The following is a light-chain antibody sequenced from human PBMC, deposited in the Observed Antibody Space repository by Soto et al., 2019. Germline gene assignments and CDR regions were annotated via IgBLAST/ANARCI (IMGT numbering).Light chain of an antibody. J-gene: IGKJ1*01. Sequence: EIVLTQSPSTLSFSPLERVTLSCRASQSVSSSYLAWYQQKPGQAPRLLIYGASSRATGIPDRFSGSGSAADFTLTISRLEPEDFAVYYCQQYGSSPKTFGQGTKVDIK. CDR2: GAS. V-gene: IGKV3-20*01. CDR3: QQYGSSPKT. CDR1: QSVSSSY.